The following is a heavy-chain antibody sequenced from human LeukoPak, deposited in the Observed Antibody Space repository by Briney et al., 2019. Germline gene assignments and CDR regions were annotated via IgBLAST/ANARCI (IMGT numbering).Heavy chain of an antibody. CDR1: GGSFSGYY. J-gene: IGHJ3*02. D-gene: IGHD2-15*01. CDR3: AREAELTAPGVVVVAATPEAFDI. CDR2: FNHSGST. V-gene: IGHV4-34*01. Sequence: PSETLSLTCAVYGGSFSGYYWSWIRQPPGKGLEWIGEFNHSGSTNYNPSLKSRVTIPVDTSKNQFSLKLSSVTAADTAVYYCAREAELTAPGVVVVAATPEAFDIWGQGTMVTVSS.